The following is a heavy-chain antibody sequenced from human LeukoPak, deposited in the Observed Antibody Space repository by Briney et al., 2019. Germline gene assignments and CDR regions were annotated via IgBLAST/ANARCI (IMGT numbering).Heavy chain of an antibody. Sequence: GGSLRLSCAASGFPFTSGFTFSDYYMSWIRQAPGKGLEWVSCISSTSTYTNYADSVKGRFTISRDNANNSVYLQMNSLRADDTAIYYCARGGTGAFDYWGQGTLVTVSS. V-gene: IGHV3-11*06. CDR3: ARGGTGAFDY. D-gene: IGHD2-8*02. CDR2: ISSTSTYT. J-gene: IGHJ4*02. CDR1: GFPFTSGFTFSDYY.